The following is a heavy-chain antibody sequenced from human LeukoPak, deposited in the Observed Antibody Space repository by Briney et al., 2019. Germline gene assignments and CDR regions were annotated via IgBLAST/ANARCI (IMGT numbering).Heavy chain of an antibody. CDR3: ARDSALAQAVMFDY. Sequence: ASVKVSCKASGYTFTGYYMHWVRQAPGQGLEWMGWISAYNGNTKYTQKLQGRVTMTTDTSTSTAYMELRSLRSDDTAVYYCARDSALAQAVMFDYWGQGTLVTVSS. CDR1: GYTFTGYY. D-gene: IGHD6-19*01. J-gene: IGHJ4*02. CDR2: ISAYNGNT. V-gene: IGHV1-18*04.